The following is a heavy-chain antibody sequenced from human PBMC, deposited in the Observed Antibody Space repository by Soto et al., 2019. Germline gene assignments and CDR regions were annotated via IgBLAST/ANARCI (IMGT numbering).Heavy chain of an antibody. CDR2: IYYSGST. D-gene: IGHD4-4*01. CDR3: ARHYSNEQDFDY. J-gene: IGHJ4*02. Sequence: LSLTFTVSGGSISSSSYYWGWIRQPPGKWLEWIGSIYYSGSTYYNPSVKSRVTISVDTSKNQFSLKLSSVTAADTAVYYCARHYSNEQDFDYWGQGTLVTVS. CDR1: GGSISSSSYY. V-gene: IGHV4-39*01.